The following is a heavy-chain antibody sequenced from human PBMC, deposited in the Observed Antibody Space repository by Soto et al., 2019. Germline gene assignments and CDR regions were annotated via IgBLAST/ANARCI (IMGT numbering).Heavy chain of an antibody. J-gene: IGHJ4*02. V-gene: IGHV4-30-4*01. CDR2: IYNSGST. CDR1: GGSISSVYYY. CDR3: ARGPAGGKVDY. Sequence: PSETLSLTCTVSGGSISSVYYYWSWIRQPPGKGLEWIGHIYNSGSTYSNPSLKSRVTISVDTSKNQFSLNLSSVTATDTAVYYCARGPAGGKVDYWGQGTLVTVSS. D-gene: IGHD3-16*01.